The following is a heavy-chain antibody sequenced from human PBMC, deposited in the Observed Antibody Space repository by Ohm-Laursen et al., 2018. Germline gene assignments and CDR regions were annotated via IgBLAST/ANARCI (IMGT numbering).Heavy chain of an antibody. CDR1: GGSISSYY. J-gene: IGHJ4*02. V-gene: IGHV4-59*01. D-gene: IGHD3-3*01. Sequence: PSETLSLTCTVSGGSISSYYWSWIRQPPGKGLEWIGYIYYSGSTNYNPSLKSRVTISVDTSKNQFSLRLNSVTAADTAVYYCARGGEWLSLFDYWGQGTLVTVSS. CDR2: IYYSGST. CDR3: ARGGEWLSLFDY.